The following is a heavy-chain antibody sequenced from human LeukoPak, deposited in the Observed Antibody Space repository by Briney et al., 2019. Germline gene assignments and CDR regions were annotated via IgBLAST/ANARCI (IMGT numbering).Heavy chain of an antibody. J-gene: IGHJ6*04. V-gene: IGHV5-10-1*01. CDR1: GYIFTSYW. CDR3: ARQHCSGGSCYSLDYYCYGMDV. CDR2: IDPSDSYT. Sequence: GESLQISCKGSGYIFTSYWISWVRQMPGKRLEWMGRIDPSDSYTNYSPSFQGHVTISADKSISTAYLQWSSLKASDTAMYYCARQHCSGGSCYSLDYYCYGMDVWGKGTTVTVSS. D-gene: IGHD2-15*01.